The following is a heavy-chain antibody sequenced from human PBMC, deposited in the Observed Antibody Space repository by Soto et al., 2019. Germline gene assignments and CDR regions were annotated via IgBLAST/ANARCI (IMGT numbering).Heavy chain of an antibody. CDR2: INPDNGNT. CDR3: ARGIATGQLDP. D-gene: IGHD2-15*01. J-gene: IGHJ5*02. CDR1: GYTFTRYT. V-gene: IGHV1-3*01. Sequence: ASVKVSCKAPGYTFTRYTMNWVRQAPGQRPEWMGWINPDNGNTKYSQKFQDRVIITRDTSASTAYMDLSSLRSEDTAVYYCARGIATGQLDPWGQGTLVTVSS.